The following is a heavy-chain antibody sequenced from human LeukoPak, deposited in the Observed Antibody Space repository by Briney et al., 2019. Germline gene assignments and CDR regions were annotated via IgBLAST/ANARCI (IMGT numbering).Heavy chain of an antibody. D-gene: IGHD4-17*01. V-gene: IGHV3-7*04. CDR1: GFTFSSYA. Sequence: GGSLRLSCAASGFTFSSYAMSWVRQAPGKGLEWVANIKQDGSEKYYVDSVKGRFTISRDNAKNSLYLQMNSLRAEDTAVYYCARAILYTVTTVGFDYWGQGTLVTVSS. CDR2: IKQDGSEK. CDR3: ARAILYTVTTVGFDY. J-gene: IGHJ4*02.